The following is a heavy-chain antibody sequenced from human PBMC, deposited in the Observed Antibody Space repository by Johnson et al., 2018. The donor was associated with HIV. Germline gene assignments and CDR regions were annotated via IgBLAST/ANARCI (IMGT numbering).Heavy chain of an antibody. D-gene: IGHD3-10*01. CDR2: ISYDGSNI. CDR3: AKSTQASILRESGPYGAFHI. CDR1: GFTFSSYA. V-gene: IGHV3-30-3*02. J-gene: IGHJ3*02. Sequence: QVQLVESGGGVVQPGRSLRLSCAASGFTFSSYALHWVRQAPGKGLEWVAVISYDGSNIYYADSVKGRFTISRDNSKNTLYLQMNSLRAEDTGVYYCAKSTQASILRESGPYGAFHIWGQGTTVTVSS.